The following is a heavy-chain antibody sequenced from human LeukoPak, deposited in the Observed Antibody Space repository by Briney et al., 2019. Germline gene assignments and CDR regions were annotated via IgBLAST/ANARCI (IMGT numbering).Heavy chain of an antibody. Sequence: SETLSLTCTVSGGSISSGDYYWSWIRQPPGKGLGWIGYIYYSGSTYYNPSLKSRVTISVDTSKNQFSLKLSSVTAADTAVYYCARAVGDFWSGYSAFDIWGQGTMVTVSS. CDR1: GGSISSGDYY. D-gene: IGHD3-3*01. CDR3: ARAVGDFWSGYSAFDI. J-gene: IGHJ3*02. CDR2: IYYSGST. V-gene: IGHV4-30-4*08.